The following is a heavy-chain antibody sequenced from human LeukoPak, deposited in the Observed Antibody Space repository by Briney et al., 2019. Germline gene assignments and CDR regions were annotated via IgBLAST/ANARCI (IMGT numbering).Heavy chain of an antibody. D-gene: IGHD5-18*01. CDR1: GGSFSVYY. CDR3: AGGRIQLWLRHAYYFDY. CDR2: INHSGST. J-gene: IGHJ4*02. V-gene: IGHV4-34*01. Sequence: PSETLSLTCAVYGGSFSVYYWSWIRQPPGKGLEWIGEINHSGSTNYNPSLKSRVTISVDTSKNQFSLKLSSVTAADTAVYYCAGGRIQLWLRHAYYFDYWGQGTLVTVSS.